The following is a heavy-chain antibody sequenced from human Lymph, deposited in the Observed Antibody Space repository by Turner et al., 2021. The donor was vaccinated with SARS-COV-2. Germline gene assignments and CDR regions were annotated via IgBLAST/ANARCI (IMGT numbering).Heavy chain of an antibody. J-gene: IGHJ3*02. CDR2: IIPIFGTA. CDR1: GGTFSSYA. CDR3: ARDTAVAGTLGAFDI. D-gene: IGHD6-19*01. V-gene: IGHV1-69*01. Sequence: QVQMVQSGDEVKKPGYSVKVSCKASGGTFSSYAISWVRQAPGQGLVWMVGIIPIFGTANYAQKFQDGVTITADESTSTAYMELSSLRYEDTAVYYCARDTAVAGTLGAFDIWGQGTMVTVSS.